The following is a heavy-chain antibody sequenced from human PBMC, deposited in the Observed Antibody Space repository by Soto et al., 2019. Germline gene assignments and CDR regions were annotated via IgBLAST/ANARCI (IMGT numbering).Heavy chain of an antibody. CDR1: GFTFSDYS. CDR2: ISPKSTYR. V-gene: IGHV3-21*06. D-gene: IGHD2-21*01. Sequence: PGGSLRLSCAASGFTFSDYSMHWVRQAPGKGLEWVSVISPKSTYRNYADSVKGRFTISRDNTKSSLFLQMNSLGVEDTAVYYCARGGGGGLFEHWGQGVLVTVSS. CDR3: ARGGGGGLFEH. J-gene: IGHJ4*02.